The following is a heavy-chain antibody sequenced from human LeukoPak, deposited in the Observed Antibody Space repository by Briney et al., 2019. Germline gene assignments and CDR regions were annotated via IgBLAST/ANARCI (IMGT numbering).Heavy chain of an antibody. CDR1: GYTFNNYG. V-gene: IGHV1-18*01. Sequence: ASVKVSCKASGYTFNNYGINWVRRAPGQGLEWMGWISAYNGNTNYTQNLQGRVTMTTDTSTSTAYMELRSLRSDDAAVYYCARSIRPSGSDYPKPNYGMDVWGQGTTVTVSS. CDR2: ISAYNGNT. CDR3: ARSIRPSGSDYPKPNYGMDV. D-gene: IGHD3-10*01. J-gene: IGHJ6*02.